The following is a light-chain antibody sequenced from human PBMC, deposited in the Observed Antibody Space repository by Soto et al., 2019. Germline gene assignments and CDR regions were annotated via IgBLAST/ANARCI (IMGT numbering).Light chain of an antibody. CDR3: SSPTARTTRI. CDR1: SSDVGGYNH. Sequence: QSALTQPASVSGSPGQSITISCTGTSSDVGGYNHVSWYQHHPGKAPKRIIYEVTKRPSGVSNRFSGSKSGDTASLTISGLQAEDEADYYCSSPTARTTRIFGTGTKLTVL. V-gene: IGLV2-14*01. J-gene: IGLJ1*01. CDR2: EVT.